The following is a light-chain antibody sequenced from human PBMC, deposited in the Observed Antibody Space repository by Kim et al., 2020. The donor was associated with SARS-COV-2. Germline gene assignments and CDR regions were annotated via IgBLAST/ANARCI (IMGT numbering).Light chain of an antibody. J-gene: IGLJ3*02. CDR1: SSNIGAGYD. Sequence: QSVLTQPPSVSGAPGQRVTISCTGSSSNIGAGYDVHWYQQLPGTAPKLLIYGNNNRPSGVPDRFSGSKSGTSASLAITGLQAEDEADYYCQFYDSSLSGSVFGGGTQLTVL. CDR2: GNN. V-gene: IGLV1-40*01. CDR3: QFYDSSLSGSV.